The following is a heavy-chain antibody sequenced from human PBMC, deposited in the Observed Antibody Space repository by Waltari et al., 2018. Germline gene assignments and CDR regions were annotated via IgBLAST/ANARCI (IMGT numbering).Heavy chain of an antibody. J-gene: IGHJ4*02. CDR2: IRNRARSFTT. CDR1: GFTSTDHY. D-gene: IGHD1-26*01. Sequence: EVQVVESGGGLVQPRGSLRLSCAASGFTSTDHYMNWVRQAPGKGLEWVGLIRNRARSFTTDYAASVEGRFAISRDDSKNLLYLQMNSLKTEDTAVYYCVRDKSGGYYDYWGQGTLVTVSS. CDR3: VRDKSGGYYDY. V-gene: IGHV3-72*01.